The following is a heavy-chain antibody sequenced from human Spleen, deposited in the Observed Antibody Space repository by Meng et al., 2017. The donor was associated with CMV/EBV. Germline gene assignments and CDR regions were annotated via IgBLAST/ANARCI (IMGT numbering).Heavy chain of an antibody. D-gene: IGHD2-2*01. Sequence: HWGSLVSQPPGKGLEWMGEIYHGGSTNYNPSIKSRVTISVDKSKNQFSLKLSSVTAADTAVYYCARRAGNIVVVPAAIGAIDYWGQGTLVTVSS. CDR2: IYHGGST. V-gene: IGHV4-4*02. CDR1: HW. J-gene: IGHJ4*02. CDR3: ARRAGNIVVVPAAIGAIDY.